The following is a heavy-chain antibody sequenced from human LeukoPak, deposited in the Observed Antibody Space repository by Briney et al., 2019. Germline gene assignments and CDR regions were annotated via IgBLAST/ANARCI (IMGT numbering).Heavy chain of an antibody. Sequence: GESLKIFCQGSGYSFSNFWIGWVRQMPGKGLEWMGIIYSGDSDTRYSPSFQGQVIISADRSVNTVYLQWDSLKASDTATYYCARREASANFDYWGQGTLVTVSS. J-gene: IGHJ4*02. CDR1: GYSFSNFW. D-gene: IGHD2-15*01. V-gene: IGHV5-51*01. CDR2: IYSGDSDT. CDR3: ARREASANFDY.